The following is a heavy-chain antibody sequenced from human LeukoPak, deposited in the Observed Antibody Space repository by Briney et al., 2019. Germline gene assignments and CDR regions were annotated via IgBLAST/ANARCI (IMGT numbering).Heavy chain of an antibody. Sequence: GGSLRLSCATSGFTFSNYWMCWVRQAPGKGLEWVANIRQDGGDKYYADSVKGRFTISRDNAKNSLYLQMNSLRVEDTALYYCAKDSYDSGSYSPLFDYWGQGTLVTVSS. V-gene: IGHV3-7*03. CDR2: IRQDGGDK. CDR3: AKDSYDSGSYSPLFDY. CDR1: GFTFSNYW. J-gene: IGHJ4*02. D-gene: IGHD3-10*01.